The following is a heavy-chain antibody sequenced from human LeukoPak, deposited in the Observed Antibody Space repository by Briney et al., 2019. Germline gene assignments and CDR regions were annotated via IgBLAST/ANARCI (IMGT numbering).Heavy chain of an antibody. D-gene: IGHD3-16*02. Sequence: GASVNVSCKASGYTFTTYGISWVRQAPGQGLEWMGWISAYNGNTNYAQKLQGRVTMTTDTSTSTAYMELRSLRSDDTAVYYCPRDTETYDYVWGSYRYFDYWGQGTLVTVSS. CDR3: PRDTETYDYVWGSYRYFDY. CDR1: GYTFTTYG. V-gene: IGHV1-18*01. J-gene: IGHJ4*02. CDR2: ISAYNGNT.